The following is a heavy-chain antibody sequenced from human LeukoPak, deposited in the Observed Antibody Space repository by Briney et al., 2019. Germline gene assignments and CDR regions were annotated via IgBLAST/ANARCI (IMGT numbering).Heavy chain of an antibody. CDR1: GYSFTSYW. D-gene: IGHD2-15*01. J-gene: IGHJ4*02. V-gene: IGHV5-51*01. CDR2: IYPGDSGT. Sequence: GESLKISCKGSGYSFTSYWSGWVRQMPGKCLEWMGIIYPGDSGTRYSPSFQGQVTISADKSISTAYLPWSSLKASDTAMYYCARFCSGGSCYGGGTLFDYWGQGTLVTVSS. CDR3: ARFCSGGSCYGGGTLFDY.